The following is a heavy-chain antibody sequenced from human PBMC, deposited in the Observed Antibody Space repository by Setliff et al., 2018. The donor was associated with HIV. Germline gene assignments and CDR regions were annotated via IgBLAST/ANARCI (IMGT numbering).Heavy chain of an antibody. CDR3: ARVDCSSTSCYRDYYYYTDV. D-gene: IGHD2-2*01. V-gene: IGHV4-39*01. CDR1: GGSISSSSYY. J-gene: IGHJ6*03. Sequence: SETLSLTCTVSGGSISSSSYYWGWIRQPPGKGLEWIGSIYYSGSTYYNPSLKSRVTISVDTSKNQFSLKLSSVTAADTAVYYCARVDCSSTSCYRDYYYYTDVWGKGTTVTVSS. CDR2: IYYSGST.